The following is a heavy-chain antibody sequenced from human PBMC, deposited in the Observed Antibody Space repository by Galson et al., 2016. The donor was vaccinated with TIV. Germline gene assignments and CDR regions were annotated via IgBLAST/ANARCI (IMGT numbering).Heavy chain of an antibody. Sequence: SVKVSCKASGVTFSYFAFSWVRQAPGQGLEWMGGIVPMFGTTNYAQKFQGRVTISADESTTTAYLELSSLRSEDTAVYYCARGRGIYDSSGYFLFDHWGHGALVTVSS. CDR3: ARGRGIYDSSGYFLFDH. D-gene: IGHD3-22*01. CDR2: IVPMFGTT. CDR1: GVTFSYFA. J-gene: IGHJ5*02. V-gene: IGHV1-69*13.